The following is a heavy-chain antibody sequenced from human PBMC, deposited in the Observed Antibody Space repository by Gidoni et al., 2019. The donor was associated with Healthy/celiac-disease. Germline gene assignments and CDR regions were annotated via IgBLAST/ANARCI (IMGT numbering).Heavy chain of an antibody. CDR2: IYYSGST. Sequence: QLQLQESGPGLVKPSETLSLTCTVPGGSISSSSYYWGWISQPPGKGLEWIGSIYYSGSTYYNPSLKSRVTISVDTSKNQFSLKLSSVTAADTAVYYCVEGYSSSLHGYYYYGMDVWGQGTTVTVSS. D-gene: IGHD6-13*01. CDR1: GGSISSSSYY. CDR3: VEGYSSSLHGYYYYGMDV. V-gene: IGHV4-39*01. J-gene: IGHJ6*02.